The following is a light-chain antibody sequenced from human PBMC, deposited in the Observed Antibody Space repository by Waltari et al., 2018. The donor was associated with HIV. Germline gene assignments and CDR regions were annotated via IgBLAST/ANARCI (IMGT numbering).Light chain of an antibody. CDR1: HDISTY. CDR3: QEYANLPPFS. V-gene: IGKV1-33*01. CDR2: DGS. J-gene: IGKJ4*01. Sequence: IQLTQSPSSLSVSVGDRVTLTCQASHDISTYLNWYQQKDGKDPKLLIFDGSNLETGAPSRFSGRGAGTDFTLTISSLQPGDVGTYYCQEYANLPPFSFGGGTKVDIK.